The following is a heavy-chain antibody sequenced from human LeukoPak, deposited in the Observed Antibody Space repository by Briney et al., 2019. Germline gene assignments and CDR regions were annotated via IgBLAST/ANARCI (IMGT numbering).Heavy chain of an antibody. D-gene: IGHD2-2*01. CDR2: TYYRSTWYN. V-gene: IGHV6-1*01. J-gene: IGHJ5*02. CDR3: ARRLTQYDCFDP. CDR1: GDSVSSNSVT. Sequence: SQTPSLNCAISGDSVSSNSVTWNWIRQSPSRGLEWLGRTYYRSTWYNDYAVSVRGRITVNPDTSKNQFSLHLNSVTPEDTAVYYCARRLTQYDCFDPWGQGILVTVSS.